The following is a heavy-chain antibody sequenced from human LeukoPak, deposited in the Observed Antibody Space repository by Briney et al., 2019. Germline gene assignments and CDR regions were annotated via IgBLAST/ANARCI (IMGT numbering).Heavy chain of an antibody. J-gene: IGHJ3*02. CDR1: GFTFSSYD. Sequence: PGGSLRLSCAASGFTFSSYDMHWVRQATGKGLEWVSAFGTAGDPYYPGSVKGRFTISRENAKNSLYLQMNSLRVGDTAVYYCARGTYCSSTRCESDAFDIWGQGTMVTVSS. V-gene: IGHV3-13*05. D-gene: IGHD2-2*01. CDR2: FGTAGDP. CDR3: ARGTYCSSTRCESDAFDI.